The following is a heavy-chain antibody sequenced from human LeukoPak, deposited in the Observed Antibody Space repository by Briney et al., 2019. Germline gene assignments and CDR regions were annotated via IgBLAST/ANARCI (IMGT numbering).Heavy chain of an antibody. J-gene: IGHJ3*02. CDR2: IYYSGST. CDR1: GGSISSSNC. D-gene: IGHD5-24*01. CDR3: AKSREEIRGLDAFDI. Sequence: PSETLSLTCAVSGGSISSSNCWNWIRQHPGKGLEWIGYIYYSGSTYYNPSLKSRVALSVDTSKNQFSLKLSSLTAADTAVYYCAKSREEIRGLDAFDIWGQGTMVTVSS. V-gene: IGHV4-31*11.